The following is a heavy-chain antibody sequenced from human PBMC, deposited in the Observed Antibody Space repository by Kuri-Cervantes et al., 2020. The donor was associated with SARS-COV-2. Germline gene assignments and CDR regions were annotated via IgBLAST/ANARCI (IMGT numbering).Heavy chain of an antibody. V-gene: IGHV1-69*13. CDR2: TIPIFVPA. CDR3: SREEGWGFYYYYGMDV. J-gene: IGHJ6*02. D-gene: IGHD3-16*01. Sequence: SVKVSCKASGGTFSSYAISWVRQAPGQGLEWRGGTIPIFVPANYAQKFQGRVTITADESPSAACMVLGSLRSEDTSVYYCSREEGWGFYYYYGMDVWGQGTTVTVSS. CDR1: GGTFSSYA.